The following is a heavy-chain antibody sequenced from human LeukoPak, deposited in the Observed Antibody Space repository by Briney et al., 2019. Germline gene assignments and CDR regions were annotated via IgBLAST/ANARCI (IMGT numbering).Heavy chain of an antibody. CDR1: GXXFSSXA. CDR3: AKESRGDI. CDR2: ISGSGGST. Sequence: SXXXXGXXFSSXAMTWVXQAPXKGLEWVSSISGSGGSTYYADSVKGRFTISRDNSKNTLYLQMNSLRVEDTAVYYCAKESRGDIWGQGTMITVSS. J-gene: IGHJ3*02. V-gene: IGHV3-23*01.